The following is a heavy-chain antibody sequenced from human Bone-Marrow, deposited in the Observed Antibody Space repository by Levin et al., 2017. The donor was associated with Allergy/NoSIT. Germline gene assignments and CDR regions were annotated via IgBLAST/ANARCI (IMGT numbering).Heavy chain of an antibody. Sequence: RASVKVSCKASGYTFTSYAIHWVRQAPGQRPEWMGWINAGNGNTKSSQNFQGRVTITWDTSASTAYMELGSLKSEDTAVYYCASSGWALSFDFWGQGTLVTVSS. CDR2: INAGNGNT. J-gene: IGHJ4*02. CDR1: GYTFTSYA. V-gene: IGHV1-3*01. CDR3: ASSGWALSFDF. D-gene: IGHD1-26*01.